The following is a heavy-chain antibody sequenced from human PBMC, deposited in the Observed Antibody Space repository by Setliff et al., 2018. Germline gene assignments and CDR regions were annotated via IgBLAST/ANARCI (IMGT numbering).Heavy chain of an antibody. CDR2: ISHSANK. J-gene: IGHJ4*01. D-gene: IGHD2-15*01. V-gene: IGHV4-39*01. Sequence: LSLTCTVSGGSISDNNYYWGWIRQSPGKELEWIGGISHSANKYYNPSFRTGVTISVDMSKNQFSLELRSVTVADTATYYCVRPGGTTVVARRFDYWGSGILVTVSS. CDR3: VRPGGTTVVARRFDY. CDR1: GGSISDNNYY.